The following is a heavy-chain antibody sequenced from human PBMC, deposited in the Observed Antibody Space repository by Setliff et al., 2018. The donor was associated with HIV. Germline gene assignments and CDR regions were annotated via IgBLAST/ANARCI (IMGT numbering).Heavy chain of an antibody. J-gene: IGHJ4*02. CDR3: AHWGELDYYDSSGYFDY. CDR2: IYWNDDK. V-gene: IGHV2-5*01. D-gene: IGHD3-22*01. Sequence: GSGPTLVNPTQTLTLTCTFSGFSLSTSGVGVGWIRQPPGKALEWLALIYWNDDKRYSPSLKSRLTITKDTSKNQVVLTMTNMDPVDTATYYCAHWGELDYYDSSGYFDYWGQGTLVTVSS. CDR1: GFSLSTSGVG.